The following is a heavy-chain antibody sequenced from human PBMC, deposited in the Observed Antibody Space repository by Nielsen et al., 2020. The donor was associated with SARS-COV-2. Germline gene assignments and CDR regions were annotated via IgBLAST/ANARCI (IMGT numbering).Heavy chain of an antibody. CDR2: IGTAGDT. Sequence: GESLKISCAASGFTFSSYDMHWVRQATGKGLEWVSAIGTAGDTYYPGSVKGRFTISRENAKNSLYLQMNSLRAGDTAVYYCARASGGWDHFDYWGQGTLVTVSS. CDR3: ARASGGWDHFDY. D-gene: IGHD2-15*01. J-gene: IGHJ4*02. CDR1: GFTFSSYD. V-gene: IGHV3-13*01.